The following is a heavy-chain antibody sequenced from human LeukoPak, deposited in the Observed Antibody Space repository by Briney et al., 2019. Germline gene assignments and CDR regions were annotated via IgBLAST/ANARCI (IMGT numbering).Heavy chain of an antibody. CDR2: INHSGST. D-gene: IGHD6-13*01. J-gene: IGHJ2*01. CDR1: GGSFSGYY. CDR3: ARVCSSWYQDWYFDL. V-gene: IGHV4-34*01. Sequence: SETLSLTCAVYGGSFSGYYWSWIRQPPGKGLEWIGEINHSGSTNYNPSLKSRVTISVDTSKNQFSLKLSSVTAADTAVYYCARVCSSWYQDWYFDLWGRGTLVTVSS.